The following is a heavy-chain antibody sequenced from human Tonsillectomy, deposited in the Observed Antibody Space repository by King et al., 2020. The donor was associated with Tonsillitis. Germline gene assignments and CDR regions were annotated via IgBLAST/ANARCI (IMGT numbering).Heavy chain of an antibody. CDR3: ARGPEGLVANYYFDY. Sequence: VQLQESGPGLVRPSQTLSLTCTVSGGSISSGGYYWGWIRQHPGKGLEWIGYTYYSGSTYYNPSLKSRVPISGETSKNQFSLKLSSVTAADTAVYYCARGPEGLVANYYFDYWGHGTLVTVSS. J-gene: IGHJ4*01. D-gene: IGHD5-12*01. CDR2: TYYSGST. CDR1: GGSISSGGYY. V-gene: IGHV4-31*03.